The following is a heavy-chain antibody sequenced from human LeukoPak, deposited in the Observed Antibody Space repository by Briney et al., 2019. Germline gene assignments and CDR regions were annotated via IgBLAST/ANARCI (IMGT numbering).Heavy chain of an antibody. CDR1: GGSMNNHH. D-gene: IGHD6-19*01. Sequence: PSETLSLTCTVSGGSMNNHHWSWIRQPAGKGLEWIGQVHISEGTNYSPPLKSRVTMSIHTPESQLSLTMRSVTAADTAVYYYARRESCSGWSFDHWGQRILVTVSS. CDR2: VHISEGT. V-gene: IGHV4-4*07. CDR3: ARRESCSGWSFDH. J-gene: IGHJ4*02.